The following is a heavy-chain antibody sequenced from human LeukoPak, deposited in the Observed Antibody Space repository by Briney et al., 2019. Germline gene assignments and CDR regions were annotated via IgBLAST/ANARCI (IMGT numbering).Heavy chain of an antibody. Sequence: PGGSPRLSCAASGFTFSIYAMSWVRQAPGKGLQWVSSITSRGESTWYVDSVKGRFTITRDNSENTLYLQMHSLRAEDTAVYYCARDRPIYYGSDGHYYRRDGDYWGRGTLVSVSS. D-gene: IGHD3-22*01. J-gene: IGHJ4*02. CDR2: ITSRGEST. V-gene: IGHV3-23*01. CDR3: ARDRPIYYGSDGHYYRRDGDY. CDR1: GFTFSIYA.